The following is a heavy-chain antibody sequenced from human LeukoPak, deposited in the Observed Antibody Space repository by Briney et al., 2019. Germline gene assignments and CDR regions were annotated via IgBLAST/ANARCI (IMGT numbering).Heavy chain of an antibody. CDR3: ARGMSVGYCSSTSCRTYYYYYMDV. CDR1: GGTFSSYA. CDR2: IIPIFGTA. Sequence: SVKVSCKASGGTFSSYAISWVRQAPGQGPEWMGGIIPIFGTANYAQKFQGRVTITADESTSTAYMELSSLRSEDTAVYYCARGMSVGYCSSTSCRTYYYYYMDVWGKGTTVTVSS. D-gene: IGHD2-2*01. J-gene: IGHJ6*03. V-gene: IGHV1-69*01.